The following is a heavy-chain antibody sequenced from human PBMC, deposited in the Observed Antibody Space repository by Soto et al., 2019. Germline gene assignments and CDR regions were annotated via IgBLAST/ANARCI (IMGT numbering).Heavy chain of an antibody. J-gene: IGHJ4*02. V-gene: IGHV1-46*01. CDR1: GYTFTSYY. D-gene: IGHD3-10*02. CDR3: AREDDVLYYFDY. Sequence: ASVKVSCKASGYTFTSYYIHWVRQAPGQGLGWMGIINPSGGSTSYTQKFQGRVTMSRDTSTSTVYMELSSLRSEDTAVYYCAREDDVLYYFDYWGQGTLVTVSA. CDR2: INPSGGST.